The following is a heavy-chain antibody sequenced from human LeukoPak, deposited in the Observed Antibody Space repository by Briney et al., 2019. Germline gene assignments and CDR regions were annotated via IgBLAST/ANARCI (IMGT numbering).Heavy chain of an antibody. V-gene: IGHV3-74*01. D-gene: IGHD6-13*01. CDR3: ARDLNDLLQNYRSTWYPADY. J-gene: IGHJ4*02. CDR2: VNNEGTST. Sequence: GGSLRLSCAASGFTFSTYWMNWVRPAPGERLGWGSRVNNEGTSTRYADSVKGRITTSTDNTKTTLYLQMNSLRAEDTAVYYCARDLNDLLQNYRSTWYPADYWGQGTLVTVSS. CDR1: GFTFSTYW.